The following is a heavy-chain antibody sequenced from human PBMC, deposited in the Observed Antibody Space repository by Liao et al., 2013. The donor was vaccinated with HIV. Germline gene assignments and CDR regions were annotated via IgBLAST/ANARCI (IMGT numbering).Heavy chain of an antibody. D-gene: IGHD5-18*01. V-gene: IGHV4-59*01. J-gene: IGHJ6*03. CDR2: IYYSGST. Sequence: QVQLQESGSGLVKPSETLSLTCTVSGGSISSNYWSWIRQPPEKGLEWIGYIYYSGSTNYNPSLKSRVTISVDTSKNQFSLKLSSVTAADTAVYYCARNGGYSYGYYYFYYMDVWGKGTTVTVSS. CDR3: ARNGGYSYGYYYFYYMDV. CDR1: GGSISSNY.